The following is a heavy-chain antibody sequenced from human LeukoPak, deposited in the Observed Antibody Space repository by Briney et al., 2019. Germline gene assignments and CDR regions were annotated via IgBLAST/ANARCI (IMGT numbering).Heavy chain of an antibody. CDR2: ISGGST. CDR3: KKDLSITMVRGVTTDFDY. Sequence: GGSLRLSCAASGFTFSSYWMSWVRQAPGKGLEWVSSISGGSTYYADSRKGRFTISRDNSKNTLHLQMNSLRAEDTAVYYCKKDLSITMVRGVTTDFDYWGQGTLVTVSS. J-gene: IGHJ4*02. CDR1: GFTFSSYW. D-gene: IGHD3-10*01. V-gene: IGHV3-38-3*01.